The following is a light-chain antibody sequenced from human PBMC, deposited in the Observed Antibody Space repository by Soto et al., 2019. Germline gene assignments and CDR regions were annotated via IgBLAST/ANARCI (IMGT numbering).Light chain of an antibody. V-gene: IGKV3-11*01. J-gene: IGKJ5*01. Sequence: IVVTQCPATLSVCPGERATLSCRASQSVSSSLAWYQQKPGQAPRLLIYDASNRATGIPARFSGSGAGTDFTLTISSLEPEDFAFHHCQQRTDRMTTSGQGAVLEIK. CDR2: DAS. CDR1: QSVSSS. CDR3: QQRTDRMTT.